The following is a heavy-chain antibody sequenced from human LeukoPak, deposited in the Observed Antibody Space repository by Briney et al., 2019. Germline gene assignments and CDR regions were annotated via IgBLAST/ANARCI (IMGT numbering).Heavy chain of an antibody. D-gene: IGHD2-15*01. CDR1: GGSISSYY. J-gene: IGHJ4*02. V-gene: IGHV4-34*01. CDR2: INHSGST. CDR3: ASDCSGGSCYSDY. Sequence: SETLSLTCTVSGGSISSYYWSWIRQPPGKGLEWIGEINHSGSTNYNPSLKSRVTISVDTSKNQFSLKLSSVTAADTAVYYCASDCSGGSCYSDYWGQGTLVTVSS.